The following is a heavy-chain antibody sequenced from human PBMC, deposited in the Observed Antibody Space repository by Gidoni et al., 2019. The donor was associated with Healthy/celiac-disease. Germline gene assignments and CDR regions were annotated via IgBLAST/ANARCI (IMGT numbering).Heavy chain of an antibody. V-gene: IGHV1-8*01. Sequence: QVQLVQSGAEVKKPGASVKVSCKASGYTFTSYDINWVRQATGQGLEWMGWMNPNSGTTGYAQKFQGRVTMTRNTSISTAYMELSSLRSEDTAVYYCASPLSGYCSGGSCYRPRYYGMDVWGQGTTVTVSS. CDR2: MNPNSGTT. CDR3: ASPLSGYCSGGSCYRPRYYGMDV. D-gene: IGHD2-15*01. CDR1: GYTFTSYD. J-gene: IGHJ6*02.